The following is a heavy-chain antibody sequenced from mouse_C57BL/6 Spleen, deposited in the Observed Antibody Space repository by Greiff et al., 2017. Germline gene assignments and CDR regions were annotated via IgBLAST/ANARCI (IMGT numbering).Heavy chain of an antibody. J-gene: IGHJ4*01. V-gene: IGHV1-58*01. CDR2: LYLGNGYT. CDR1: GYTFTSYG. CDR3: ARWDYCGSSEYAMDY. D-gene: IGHD1-1*01. Sequence: EVQLQQSGAELVRPGSSVQMSCKSSGYTFTSYGITWVKQRPGQGREWIGYLYLGNGYTEYNEKFKGKATLTSDTSSTTAYMQLSSLTSEDSAIYFCARWDYCGSSEYAMDYWGQGTSVTVSS.